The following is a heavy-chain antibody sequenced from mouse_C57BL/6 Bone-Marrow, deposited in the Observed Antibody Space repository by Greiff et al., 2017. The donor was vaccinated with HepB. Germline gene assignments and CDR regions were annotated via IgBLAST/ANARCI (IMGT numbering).Heavy chain of an antibody. D-gene: IGHD1-1*01. CDR2: ISYSGST. Sequence: EVKLMESGPGMVKPSQSLSLTCTVTGYSITSGYDWHWIRHFPGNKLEWMGYISYSGSTNYNPSLKSRISITHDTSKNHFFLKLNSVTTEDTATYYCAREGALITTVVATRYFDVWGTGTTVTVSS. J-gene: IGHJ1*03. CDR1: GYSITSGYD. CDR3: AREGALITTVVATRYFDV. V-gene: IGHV3-1*01.